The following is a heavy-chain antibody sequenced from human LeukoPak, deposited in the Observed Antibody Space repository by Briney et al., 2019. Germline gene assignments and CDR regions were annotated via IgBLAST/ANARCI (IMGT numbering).Heavy chain of an antibody. V-gene: IGHV3-23*01. D-gene: IGHD3-22*01. CDR3: AIMHGYYDGSGYWVQ. CDR1: GFTFGSYG. J-gene: IGHJ1*01. Sequence: GGSLRLSCAASGFTFGSYGMSWVRQAPGKGLEWVSFITPNADRTSYADSVEGRFTISRDNPRNTLFMQMNSLRDEDTALYYCAIMHGYYDGSGYWVQWGQGTLVTVSS. CDR2: ITPNADRT.